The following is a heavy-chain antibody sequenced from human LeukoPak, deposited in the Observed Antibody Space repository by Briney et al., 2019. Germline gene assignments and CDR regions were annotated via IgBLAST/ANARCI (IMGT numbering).Heavy chain of an antibody. J-gene: IGHJ4*02. CDR1: GFIFSNYA. CDR3: AKGGEVSSWYKRLKLYFDS. D-gene: IGHD6-13*01. V-gene: IGHV3-30*04. CDR2: ISYDGTYK. Sequence: PGRSLRLSCAASGFIFSNYAIHWVRQAPGKGLEWLAVISYDGTYKYYADSVKGRFTISRDNSKNTLYLQMNSLRAEDTAVYYCAKGGEVSSWYKRLKLYFDSWGRGTLVTVSS.